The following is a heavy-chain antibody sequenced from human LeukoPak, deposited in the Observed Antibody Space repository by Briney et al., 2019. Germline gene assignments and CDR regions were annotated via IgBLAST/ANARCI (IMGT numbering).Heavy chain of an antibody. J-gene: IGHJ4*02. Sequence: PGGSLRLSCAASGFTFSSYSMNWVRQAPGKGLEWVSSISSSSSYMYYADSVKGRFTISRDNAKNSLYLQMNSLRAEDTAVYYCARDLAPYDSSGSTLIDYWGQGTLVTVSS. D-gene: IGHD3-22*01. CDR1: GFTFSSYS. CDR3: ARDLAPYDSSGSTLIDY. CDR2: ISSSSSYM. V-gene: IGHV3-21*01.